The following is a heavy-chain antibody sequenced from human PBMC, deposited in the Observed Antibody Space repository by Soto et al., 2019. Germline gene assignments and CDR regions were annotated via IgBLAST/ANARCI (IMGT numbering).Heavy chain of an antibody. V-gene: IGHV3-53*01. CDR3: ARASPDSSGYYGD. D-gene: IGHD3-22*01. J-gene: IGHJ4*02. CDR2: IYSGGST. CDR1: GFTVSSNY. Sequence: GGSLRLSCAASGFTVSSNYMSWVRQAPGKGLEWVSVIYSGGSTYYADSVKGRFTISRDNSKNTLYLQMNSLRAEDTAVYYCARASPDSSGYYGDWGQGTLVTVSS.